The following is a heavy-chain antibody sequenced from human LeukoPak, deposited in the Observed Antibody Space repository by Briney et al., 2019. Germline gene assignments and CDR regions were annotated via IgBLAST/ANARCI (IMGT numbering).Heavy chain of an antibody. J-gene: IGHJ5*02. CDR3: ARARDYSNPRINWLDP. V-gene: IGHV4-34*01. CDR2: INHSGSI. CDR1: GGSFSGYY. D-gene: IGHD4-11*01. Sequence: SETLSLTCAVYGGSFSGYYWSWIRQPPGKGLEWIGEINHSGSINYNPSLKSRVTISVDTSKNQFSLKLSSVTAADTAVYYCARARDYSNPRINWLDPWGQGTLVTVSS.